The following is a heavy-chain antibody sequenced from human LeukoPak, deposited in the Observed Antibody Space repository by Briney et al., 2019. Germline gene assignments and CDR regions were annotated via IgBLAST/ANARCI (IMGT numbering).Heavy chain of an antibody. V-gene: IGHV3-48*01. Sequence: GGSLRLSCAASGFTFTSYGMNWVRQAPGKGLEWVSYISNSAILYADSVKGRFTISRDNARNALYLQMNSLRAEDTAVYYCAINGCYRGVCAFDVWGQGTMVTVSS. CDR2: ISNSAI. D-gene: IGHD2-21*01. CDR1: GFTFTSYG. J-gene: IGHJ3*01. CDR3: AINGCYRGVCAFDV.